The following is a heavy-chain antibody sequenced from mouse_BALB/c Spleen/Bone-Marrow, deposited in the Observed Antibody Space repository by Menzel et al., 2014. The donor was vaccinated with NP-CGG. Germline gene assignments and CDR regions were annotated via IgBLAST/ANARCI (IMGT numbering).Heavy chain of an antibody. Sequence: EVKLVESGGGLVQPGGSLKLSCATSGFTFSDYYMYWVRQTPEKRLEWVAYISNGGGSTYYPDTVKGRFTISRDNAKNTLYLQMSRLKSEDTAMYYCARHLYGNHGAMDYWGQGTSVTVSS. J-gene: IGHJ4*01. CDR1: GFTFSDYY. CDR2: ISNGGGST. D-gene: IGHD2-1*01. V-gene: IGHV5-12*02. CDR3: ARHLYGNHGAMDY.